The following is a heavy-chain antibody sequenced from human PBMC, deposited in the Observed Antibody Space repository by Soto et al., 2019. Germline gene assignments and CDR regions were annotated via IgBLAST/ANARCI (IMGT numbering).Heavy chain of an antibody. J-gene: IGHJ6*02. CDR1: GYSITNYW. D-gene: IGHD3-22*01. V-gene: IGHV5-51*01. CDR3: ARHLSSGYYYYYGMDV. CDR2: IYPGDSDT. Sequence: GESLQISCKGSGYSITNYWICWVRQMPGKGLEWMGIIYPGDSDTGYSPSFQGQVTISADKSISTAYLQWSSLKASDTAMYHCARHLSSGYYYYYGMDVWGQGTTVTVSS.